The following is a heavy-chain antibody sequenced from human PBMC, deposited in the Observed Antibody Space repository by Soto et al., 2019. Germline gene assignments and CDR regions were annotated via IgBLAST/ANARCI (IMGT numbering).Heavy chain of an antibody. CDR3: ARDPIGYGGWFDP. D-gene: IGHD5-12*01. CDR2: IYYSGST. V-gene: IGHV4-59*01. CDR1: GGSISGYY. Sequence: QVQLQESGPGLVKPSETLSLTCTVSGGSISGYYWSWIRQPPGKGLEWIGYIYYSGSTNYNPSLNSRVTISVDTSKNQYSQKLSSVTAADTAVYYCARDPIGYGGWFDPWGQGTLVTVSS. J-gene: IGHJ5*02.